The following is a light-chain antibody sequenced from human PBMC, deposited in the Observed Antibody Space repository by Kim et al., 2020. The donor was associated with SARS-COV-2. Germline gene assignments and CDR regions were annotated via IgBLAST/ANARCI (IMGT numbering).Light chain of an antibody. V-gene: IGLV1-40*01. Sequence: QSVLTQPPSVSGAPGQRVTISCTGSSSNIGAGYDVHWYQQLPGSAPKLLISVNTNRPSGVPDRFSGSKSGTSASLAITGLQAEDEADYYCQSYDSSLSRSAGYVFGTGTKVTVL. J-gene: IGLJ1*01. CDR1: SSNIGAGYD. CDR2: VNT. CDR3: QSYDSSLSRSAGYV.